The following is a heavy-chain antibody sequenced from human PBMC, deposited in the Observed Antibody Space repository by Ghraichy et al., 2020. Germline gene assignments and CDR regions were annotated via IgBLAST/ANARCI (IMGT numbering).Heavy chain of an antibody. J-gene: IGHJ6*02. V-gene: IGHV3-21*01. CDR3: ARDQNGDYYYGMDV. CDR2: ISSSSSYI. Sequence: GESLNISCAASGFTFSSYSMNWVRQAPGKGLEWVSSISSSSSYIYYADSVKGRFTISRDNAKNSLYLQMNSLRAEDTAVYYCARDQNGDYYYGMDVWGQGTTVTVSS. CDR1: GFTFSSYS. D-gene: IGHD4-17*01.